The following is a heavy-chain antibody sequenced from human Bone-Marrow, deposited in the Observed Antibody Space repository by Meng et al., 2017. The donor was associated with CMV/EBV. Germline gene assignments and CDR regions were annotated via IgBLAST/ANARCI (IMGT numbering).Heavy chain of an antibody. CDR1: GFTFSSYG. V-gene: IGHV3-33*06. CDR2: IWYDGSNK. Sequence: GGSLRLSCAASGFTFSSYGMHWVRQAPGKGLEWVAVIWYDGSNKYYADSVKGRFTISRDNSKNTLYLQMNSLRAEDTAVYYCAKLGLPAAPTSNWFDPWGQGNLVTVSS. CDR3: AKLGLPAAPTSNWFDP. J-gene: IGHJ5*02. D-gene: IGHD2-2*01.